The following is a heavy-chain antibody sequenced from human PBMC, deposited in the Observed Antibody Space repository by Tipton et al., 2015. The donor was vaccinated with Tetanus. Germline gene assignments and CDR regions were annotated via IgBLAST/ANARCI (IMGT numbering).Heavy chain of an antibody. J-gene: IGHJ6*04. D-gene: IGHD1-14*01. Sequence: SLRLSCEASGFTFKSYTMNWVRQAPGNGLEWVAAISGSRLTSYYADSVKGRFTISRDNSKNTLSLQLNSLRADDTAIYYCAKEALGVLNLWGKGTTVIVSS. V-gene: IGHV3-23*01. CDR3: AKEALGVLNL. CDR1: GFTFKSYT. CDR2: ISGSRLTS.